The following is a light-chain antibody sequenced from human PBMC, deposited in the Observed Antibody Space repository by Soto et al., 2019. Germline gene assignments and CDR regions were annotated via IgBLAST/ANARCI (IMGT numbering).Light chain of an antibody. J-gene: IGKJ5*01. CDR2: WAS. Sequence: IVMTQTPDSLAVSLGDRATINCKSSQSTLSSANNKNHLAWYQHKVGQPPRLLIYWASTRESGAPDRFSGSGSGTDFTLIISSLQPEDSATYYCPQAYSFPITFGQGTRLAI. CDR3: PQAYSFPIT. V-gene: IGKV4-1*01. CDR1: QSTLSSANNKNH.